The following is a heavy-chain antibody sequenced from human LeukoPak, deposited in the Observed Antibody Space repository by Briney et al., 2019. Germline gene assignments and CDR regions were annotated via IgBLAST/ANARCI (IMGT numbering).Heavy chain of an antibody. CDR3: ARDLRDNYDFWSGYTRNYYGMDV. CDR2: IDGAMSST. CDR1: GFTFSNYW. V-gene: IGHV3-74*01. Sequence: GGSLRLSCAASGFTFSNYWMHWVRQAPGKGLVWGSRIDGAMSSTNYADSVKGRFTISRDNAKNTLYLQMNSLRAEDTAVYYCARDLRDNYDFWSGYTRNYYGMDVWGQGTTVTVSS. J-gene: IGHJ6*02. D-gene: IGHD3-3*01.